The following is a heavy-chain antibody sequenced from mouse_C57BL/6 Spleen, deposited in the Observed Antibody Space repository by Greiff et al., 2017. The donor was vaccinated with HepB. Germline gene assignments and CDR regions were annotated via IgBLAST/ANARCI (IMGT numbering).Heavy chain of an antibody. V-gene: IGHV1-59*01. Sequence: VKLQQPGAELVRPGTSVKLSCKASGYTFTSYWMHWVKQRPGQGLEWIGVIDPSDSYTNYNQKFKGKATLTVDTSSSTAYMQLSSLTSEDSAVYYCARGDGYYSFAYWGQGTLVTVSA. D-gene: IGHD2-3*01. CDR2: IDPSDSYT. CDR3: ARGDGYYSFAY. J-gene: IGHJ3*01. CDR1: GYTFTSYW.